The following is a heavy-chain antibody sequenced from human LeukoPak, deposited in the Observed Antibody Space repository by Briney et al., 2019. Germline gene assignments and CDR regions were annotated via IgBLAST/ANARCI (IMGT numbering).Heavy chain of an antibody. CDR2: IYSSVST. CDR1: GGSISSYY. V-gene: IGHV4-4*07. D-gene: IGHD1-26*01. Sequence: PSETLSLTCTVSGGSISSYYWSWIRQPAGKGLEWIGRIYSSVSTNYNPSLKSRVTMSADTSKNQFSLKLSSVTAADTAVYYCAIHGPVGASYFDNWGQGTLVTVSS. CDR3: AIHGPVGASYFDN. J-gene: IGHJ4*02.